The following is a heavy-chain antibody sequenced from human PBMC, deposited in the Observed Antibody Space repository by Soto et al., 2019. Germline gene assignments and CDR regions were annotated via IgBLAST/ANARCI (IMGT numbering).Heavy chain of an antibody. CDR3: ARAYCSSPNCFSFAY. J-gene: IGHJ4*02. CDR2: VSFDGYTR. Sequence: HPGGPLSLSCVSFGFPLLRYALTGVRRAPGKGREWVAVVSFDGYTRYYADSVKGRFTISRDNSKNTLYLQLNSLRSNDTALYYCARAYCSSPNCFSFAYWGQGTPVTVSS. V-gene: IGHV3-30-3*01. CDR1: GFPLLRYA. D-gene: IGHD2-2*01.